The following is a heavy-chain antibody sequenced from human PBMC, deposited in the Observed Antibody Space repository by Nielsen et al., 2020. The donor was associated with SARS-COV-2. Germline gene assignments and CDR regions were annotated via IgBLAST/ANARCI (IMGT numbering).Heavy chain of an antibody. D-gene: IGHD1-26*01. J-gene: IGHJ4*02. V-gene: IGHV3-23*01. CDR2: ITAGGGTT. CDR3: TERRPVGATKGGGDY. CDR1: GFTFGNFA. Sequence: GGSLRLSCAASGFTFGNFAMSWVRQAPGKGLEWVSAITAGGGTTFYADSVKGRFTISRQNSKNTLYLQMNSLRAEDTAVYYCTERRPVGATKGGGDYWGQGTLVTVSS.